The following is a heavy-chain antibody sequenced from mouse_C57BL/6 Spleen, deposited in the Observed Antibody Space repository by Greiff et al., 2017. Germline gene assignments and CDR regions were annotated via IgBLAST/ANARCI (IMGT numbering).Heavy chain of an antibody. CDR3: ARRGSSYEGFAY. CDR2: IDPSDSYT. D-gene: IGHD1-1*01. Sequence: VQLQQPGAELVKPGASVKLSCKASGYTFTSYWMQWVKQRPGQGLEWIGEIDPSDSYTNYNQKFKGKATLTVDTSSSTAYMQLSSLTSEDSAVYYCARRGSSYEGFAYWGQGTLVTVSA. V-gene: IGHV1-50*01. CDR1: GYTFTSYW. J-gene: IGHJ3*01.